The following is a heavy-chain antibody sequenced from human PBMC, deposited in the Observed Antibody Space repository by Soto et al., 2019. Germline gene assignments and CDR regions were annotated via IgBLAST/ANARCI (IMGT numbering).Heavy chain of an antibody. V-gene: IGHV3-49*03. CDR3: TRGGACSSTSCYSALSDGWFDP. D-gene: IGHD2-2*01. J-gene: IGHJ5*02. CDR2: IRSKAYGGTT. Sequence: SLRLSCTASGFTVGDYAMSWFRQAPGKGLEWVGFIRSKAYGGTTEYAASVKGRFTISRDDSKSIAYLQMNSLKTEDTAVYYCTRGGACSSTSCYSALSDGWFDPWGQGTLVTVSS. CDR1: GFTVGDYA.